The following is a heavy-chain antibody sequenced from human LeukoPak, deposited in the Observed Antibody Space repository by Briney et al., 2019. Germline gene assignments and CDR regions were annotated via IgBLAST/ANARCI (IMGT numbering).Heavy chain of an antibody. CDR1: RYTFTGYY. CDR2: INPNSGAT. D-gene: IGHD3-22*01. V-gene: IGHV1-2*02. J-gene: IGHJ4*02. Sequence: ASVKVSCKASRYTFTGYYMHWVRQAPGQGLEWMGWINPNSGATNYVQKFQGRVTMTRGTSINTAYMELSRLRSDDTAVYYCATYYYDSSGYSPNDFDYWGQGTLVTVSS. CDR3: ATYYYDSSGYSPNDFDY.